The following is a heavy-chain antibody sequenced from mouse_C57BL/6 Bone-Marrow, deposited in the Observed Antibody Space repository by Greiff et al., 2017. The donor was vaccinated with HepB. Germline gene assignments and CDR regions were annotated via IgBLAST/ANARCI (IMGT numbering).Heavy chain of an antibody. CDR3: ARLHYYGSSHWYFDV. Sequence: EVNVVESGGGLVQPGGSLKLSCAASGFTFSDYYMYWVRQTPEKRLEWVAYISNGGGSTYYPDTVKGRFTISRDNAKNTLYLQMSRLKSEDTAMYYCARLHYYGSSHWYFDVWGTGTTVTVSS. J-gene: IGHJ1*03. CDR2: ISNGGGST. D-gene: IGHD1-1*01. CDR1: GFTFSDYY. V-gene: IGHV5-12*01.